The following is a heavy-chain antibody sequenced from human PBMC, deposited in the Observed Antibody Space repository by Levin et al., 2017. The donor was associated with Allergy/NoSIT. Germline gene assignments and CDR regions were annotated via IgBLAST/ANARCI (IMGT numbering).Heavy chain of an antibody. CDR1: GFTFSSYA. V-gene: IGHV3-23*01. Sequence: GGSLRLSCAASGFTFSSYAMSWVRQAPGKGLEWVSGISGSGGSTYYADSVKGRFTISRDNSKNTLYLQMNSPRAEDTAVYYCAKGRVYGDYNFDYWGQGTLVTVSS. D-gene: IGHD4-17*01. J-gene: IGHJ4*02. CDR3: AKGRVYGDYNFDY. CDR2: ISGSGGST.